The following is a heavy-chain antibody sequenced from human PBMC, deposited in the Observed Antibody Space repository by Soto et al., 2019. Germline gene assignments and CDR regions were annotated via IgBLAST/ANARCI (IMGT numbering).Heavy chain of an antibody. D-gene: IGHD3-3*01. CDR3: TSPARILPNYDFWSGYPPHDAFDI. V-gene: IGHV3-15*07. CDR1: GFTFSNAW. CDR2: IKSKTDGGTT. J-gene: IGHJ3*02. Sequence: GGSLRLSCAASGFTFSNAWMNWVRQAPGKGLEWVGRIKSKTDGGTTDYAAPVKGRFPISRDDSKNTLYLQMNSLKTEDTAGYYCTSPARILPNYDFWSGYPPHDAFDIWGQGTMVTVSS.